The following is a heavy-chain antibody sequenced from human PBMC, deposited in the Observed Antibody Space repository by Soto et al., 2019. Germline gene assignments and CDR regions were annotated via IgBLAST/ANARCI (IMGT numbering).Heavy chain of an antibody. V-gene: IGHV1-69*09. CDR3: APPACAATWCSPSHNLDH. J-gene: IGHJ4*02. D-gene: IGHD2-8*02. Sequence: QVQLVQSGAEVKKPESSVKVSCKTSGGTFVRHVISWVRQAPGQGPEWMGKINPLSGISNYAQKFQDRVTFTADTDSSTAYMEPSSLRSDDTAVYYCAPPACAATWCSPSHNLDHWGQGTLVTVSS. CDR2: INPLSGIS. CDR1: GGTFVRHV.